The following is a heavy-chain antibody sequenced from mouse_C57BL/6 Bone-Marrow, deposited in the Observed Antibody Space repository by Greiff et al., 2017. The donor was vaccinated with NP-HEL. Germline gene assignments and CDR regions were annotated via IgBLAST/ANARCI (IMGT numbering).Heavy chain of an antibody. J-gene: IGHJ3*01. CDR3: ARGLAWFAY. Sequence: VQLKQSGPVLVKPGASVKMSCKASGYTFTNYYMNWVKQSHGKSLEWIGVINPYNGGTSYNQKFKGKATLTVDKSSSTAYMELNSLTSEDSAVYYCARGLAWFAYWGQGTLVTVSA. CDR1: GYTFTNYY. CDR2: INPYNGGT. V-gene: IGHV1-19*01.